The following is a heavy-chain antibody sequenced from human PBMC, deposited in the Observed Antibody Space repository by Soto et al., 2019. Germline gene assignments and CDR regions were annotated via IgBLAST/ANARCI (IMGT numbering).Heavy chain of an antibody. J-gene: IGHJ6*02. CDR3: ARDANRYASGSYGMDV. D-gene: IGHD3-10*01. CDR1: GASISSGGYY. CDR2: IYYSGST. Sequence: SETLSLTCTVSGASISSGGYYWSWTRHHPGKGLEWIGYIYYSGSTHYNPSLKSRVTMSVDTSKNQFSLKLSSVTAADTAVYYCARDANRYASGSYGMDVWGQGTTVTVSS. V-gene: IGHV4-31*03.